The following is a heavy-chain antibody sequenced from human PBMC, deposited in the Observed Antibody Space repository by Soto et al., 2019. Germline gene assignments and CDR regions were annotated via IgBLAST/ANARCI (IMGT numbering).Heavy chain of an antibody. CDR1: GFTFSSYA. Sequence: GGSLRLSCAASGFTFSSYAMSWVRQAPGKGLEWVSAISGSGGSTYYADSVKGRFTISRDNSKNTLYLQMNSLRAEDTAVYYCAGEGEIVVVPAARDYWGQGTLVTVSS. D-gene: IGHD2-2*01. J-gene: IGHJ4*02. V-gene: IGHV3-23*01. CDR2: ISGSGGST. CDR3: AGEGEIVVVPAARDY.